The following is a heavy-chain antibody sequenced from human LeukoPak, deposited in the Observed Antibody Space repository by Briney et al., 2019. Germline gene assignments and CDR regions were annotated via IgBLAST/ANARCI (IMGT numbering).Heavy chain of an antibody. CDR3: VRGYSEYWSD. V-gene: IGHV4-34*01. D-gene: IGHD3-3*01. CDR1: GGSFSDFY. J-gene: IGHJ4*02. Sequence: SETLSLTCAAYGGSFSDFYWNWIRQPPGKGLEWIGQISHSGGINYNPSLQSRVTLSVDTSNNHFSLRLTPVTAADAAVYYCVRGYSEYWSDWGQGSLVTVSS. CDR2: ISHSGGI.